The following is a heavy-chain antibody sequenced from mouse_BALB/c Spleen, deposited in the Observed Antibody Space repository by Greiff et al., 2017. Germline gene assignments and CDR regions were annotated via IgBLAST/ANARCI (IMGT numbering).Heavy chain of an antibody. J-gene: IGHJ2*01. V-gene: IGHV1-54*01. CDR1: GYAFTNYL. Sequence: VQLQQSGAELVRPGTSVKVSCKASGYAFTNYLIEWVKQRPGQGLEWIGVINPGSGGTNYNEKFKGKATLTADKSSSTAYMQLSSLTSDDSAVYFCARDGGNYFDYWGQGTTLTVSS. CDR3: ARDGGNYFDY. CDR2: INPGSGGT.